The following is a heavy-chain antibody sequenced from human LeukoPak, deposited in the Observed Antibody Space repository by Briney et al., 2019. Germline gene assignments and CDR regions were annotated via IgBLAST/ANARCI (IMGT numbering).Heavy chain of an antibody. J-gene: IGHJ4*02. D-gene: IGHD3-10*01. V-gene: IGHV1-2*02. CDR3: ATDVAGSYYKPYFDY. Sequence: ASVKVSCKASGYTFTGYYMHWVRQAPGQGLEWMGWINPNSGGTNYAQKFQGRVTMTRDTSISTAYMELSRLRSDDTAVYYCATDVAGSYYKPYFDYWGQGTLVTVSS. CDR1: GYTFTGYY. CDR2: INPNSGGT.